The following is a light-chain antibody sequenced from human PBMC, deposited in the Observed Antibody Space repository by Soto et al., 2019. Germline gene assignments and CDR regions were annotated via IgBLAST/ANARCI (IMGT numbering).Light chain of an antibody. CDR1: QTMNSKY. V-gene: IGKV3-20*01. CDR2: GAS. Sequence: EIVLTQSPGTLSLSPGERAALSCRASQTMNSKYLAWYQQKPGQAPRLLIHGASSRATGIPDRFSGSGSGTDLTLTIGRPQPEDFAVYYCQLYGSFFGPGTKVDVK. CDR3: QLYGSF. J-gene: IGKJ3*01.